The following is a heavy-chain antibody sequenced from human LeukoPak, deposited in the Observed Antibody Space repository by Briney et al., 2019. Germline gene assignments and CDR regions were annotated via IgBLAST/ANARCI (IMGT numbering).Heavy chain of an antibody. CDR2: IIAIFGTA. D-gene: IGHD3-10*01. J-gene: IGHJ3*02. CDR3: ASDRLRGVRAFDI. CDR1: GGTFSSYA. Sequence: SVKVSCKASGGTFSSYAISWVRQAPGQGLEWMGRIIAIFGTANYAQKFQGRVTITTDESTSTAYMELSSLRSEDTAVYYCASDRLRGVRAFDIWGQGTMVTVSS. V-gene: IGHV1-69*05.